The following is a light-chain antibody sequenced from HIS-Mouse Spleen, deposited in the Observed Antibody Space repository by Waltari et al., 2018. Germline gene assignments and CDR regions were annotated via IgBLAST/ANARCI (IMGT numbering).Light chain of an antibody. CDR2: EVS. CDR3: SSYTSSSSWV. Sequence: QSALTQPASVSGSPGQSITISCTGTSSDVGGYNYVSWYQQHPGKAPKLMIYEVSKRPSGVSNRFSGSKSGKTASLTIAGLQAEDEADYYCSSYTSSSSWVFGGGTKLTVL. V-gene: IGLV2-14*01. J-gene: IGLJ3*02. CDR1: SSDVGGYNY.